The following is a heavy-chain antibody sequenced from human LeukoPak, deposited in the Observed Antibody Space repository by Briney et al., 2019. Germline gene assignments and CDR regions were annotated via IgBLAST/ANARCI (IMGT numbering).Heavy chain of an antibody. J-gene: IGHJ4*02. CDR2: IYYSGST. CDR1: GVSFSSSSYY. CDR3: ASISGSYGPLDH. Sequence: PSETLSLTCTVSGVSFSSSSYYWGWIRQPPGKGLEWIGSIYYSGSTYYNPSLKSRVTISVDTSKNQFSLKLRSVTAADTAVYYCASISGSYGPLDHWGQGTLVTVSS. D-gene: IGHD1-26*01. V-gene: IGHV4-39*01.